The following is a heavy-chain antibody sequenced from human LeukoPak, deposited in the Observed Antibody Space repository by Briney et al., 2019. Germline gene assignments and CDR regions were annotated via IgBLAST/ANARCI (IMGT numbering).Heavy chain of an antibody. J-gene: IGHJ6*03. Sequence: GESLKISCKGSGYSFTSYWIGWVRQMPGKGLEWMGIIYPGDSDTRYSPSFQGQVTISADKSISTAYLQWSSLKASDTAMYYCARHLDSGYDYPHYYYYMDVWGKGTTVTVSS. CDR2: IYPGDSDT. V-gene: IGHV5-51*01. CDR3: ARHLDSGYDYPHYYYYMDV. D-gene: IGHD5-12*01. CDR1: GYSFTSYW.